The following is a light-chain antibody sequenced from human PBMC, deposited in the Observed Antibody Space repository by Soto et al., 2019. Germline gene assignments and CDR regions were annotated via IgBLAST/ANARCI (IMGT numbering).Light chain of an antibody. CDR2: GAS. Sequence: EIVLTQPPGTLSLSPGERATLSCRGIQRVSSGYLAWYQQKPGQAPRLLIYGASNRATDIPDRFSGRGSGTDFTLTISRLEPEDFAVYYCQQYGSSPPSSTFGQGTRLEIK. J-gene: IGKJ5*01. CDR1: QRVSSGY. V-gene: IGKV3-20*01. CDR3: QQYGSSPPSST.